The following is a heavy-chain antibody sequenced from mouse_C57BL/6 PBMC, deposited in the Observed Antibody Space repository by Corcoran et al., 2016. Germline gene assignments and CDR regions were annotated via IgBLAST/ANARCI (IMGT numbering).Heavy chain of an antibody. CDR3: ARLRSYFDY. CDR2: INPYNGGT. Sequence: EVQLQQSGPVLVKPGASVKMSCKASGYTFTDYYMNWVKQSHGKSLEWIGVINPYNGGTSYNQKFKGKATLTVDKSSSTAYMELNSLTSEDSAVYYCARLRSYFDYWGQGTTLTVSS. D-gene: IGHD1-1*01. J-gene: IGHJ2*01. V-gene: IGHV1-19*01. CDR1: GYTFTDYY.